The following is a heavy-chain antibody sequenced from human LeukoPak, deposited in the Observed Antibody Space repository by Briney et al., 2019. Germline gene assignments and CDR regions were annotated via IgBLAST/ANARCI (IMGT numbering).Heavy chain of an antibody. J-gene: IGHJ3*02. D-gene: IGHD3/OR15-3a*01. V-gene: IGHV1-3*01. CDR1: RYTFISYV. Sequence: ASVKVSCKASRYTFISYVIHWMRQAPGQRLEWMGWINAGNGNTKYPRKFQGRVTITRDTSASTAYMELSSLRSEDAAVYYCARDFSAGDAFDIWGQGTMVIVSS. CDR2: INAGNGNT. CDR3: ARDFSAGDAFDI.